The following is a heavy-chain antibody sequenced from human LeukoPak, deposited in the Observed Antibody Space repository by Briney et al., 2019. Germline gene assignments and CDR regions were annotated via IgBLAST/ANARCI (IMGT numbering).Heavy chain of an antibody. V-gene: IGHV3-30*03. CDR2: ISYDGSNK. Sequence: PGRSLRLSCAASGFTFSSYGMHWVRQAPGKGLEWVAVISYDGSNKYYAGSVKGRFTISRDNSKNTLYLQMNSLRAEDTAVYYCARGTHLRFLEWLLCNFDYWGQGTLVTVSS. CDR3: ARGTHLRFLEWLLCNFDY. CDR1: GFTFSSYG. J-gene: IGHJ4*02. D-gene: IGHD3-3*01.